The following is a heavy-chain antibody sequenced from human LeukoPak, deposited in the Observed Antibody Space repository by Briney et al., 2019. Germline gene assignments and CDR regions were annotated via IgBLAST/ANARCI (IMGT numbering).Heavy chain of an antibody. Sequence: SETLSLTCSVSGGSIRSYYWSWIRQPPGKGLEWIGEINHSGSTNYNPSLKSRVTISVDTSKNQFSLKLSSVTAADTAVYYCARGPSSIAARPSLGFDYWGQGTLVTVSS. D-gene: IGHD6-6*01. V-gene: IGHV4-34*01. J-gene: IGHJ4*02. CDR1: GGSIRSYY. CDR3: ARGPSSIAARPSLGFDY. CDR2: INHSGST.